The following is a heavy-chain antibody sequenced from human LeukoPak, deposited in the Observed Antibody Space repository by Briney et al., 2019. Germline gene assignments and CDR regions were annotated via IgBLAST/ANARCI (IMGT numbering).Heavy chain of an antibody. CDR3: ARGYTGSHRGIDY. CDR2: ISNSDSTI. Sequence: PGGSLRLSCAASGFTFSDHYMSWIRQAPGKGLEWVAYISNSDSTIDYADSVRGRFIISRDNAKNSLYLQVGSLRGEDTAVYFCARGYTGSHRGIDYWGQGTLVTVSS. J-gene: IGHJ4*02. V-gene: IGHV3-11*01. D-gene: IGHD1-26*01. CDR1: GFTFSDHY.